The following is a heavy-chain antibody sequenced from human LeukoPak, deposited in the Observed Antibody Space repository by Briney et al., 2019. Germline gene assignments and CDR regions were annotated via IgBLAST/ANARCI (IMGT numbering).Heavy chain of an antibody. CDR1: GFTFSDYY. J-gene: IGHJ3*02. V-gene: IGHV3-15*01. D-gene: IGHD3-22*01. Sequence: PGGSLRLSCAASGFTFSDYYMSWIRQAPGKGLEWVGRIKSKTDGGTTDYAAPVKGRFTISRDDSKNTLYLQMNSLKTEDTAVYYCTTDYYDTAFDIWGQGTMVTVSS. CDR2: IKSKTDGGTT. CDR3: TTDYYDTAFDI.